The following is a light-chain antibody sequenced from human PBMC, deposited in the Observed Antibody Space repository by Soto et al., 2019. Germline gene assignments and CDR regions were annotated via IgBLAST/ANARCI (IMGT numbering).Light chain of an antibody. CDR3: QQYNSYPLT. Sequence: DIQMTRSPSTLSGSVGDRVTITCRASQTISSWLAWYQQKPGKAPKLLIYKASTLKSGVPSRFSGSGSGTDFTLTISSLQPEDFATYYCQQYNSYPLTFGGGTKVDIK. J-gene: IGKJ4*01. CDR2: KAS. CDR1: QTISSW. V-gene: IGKV1-5*03.